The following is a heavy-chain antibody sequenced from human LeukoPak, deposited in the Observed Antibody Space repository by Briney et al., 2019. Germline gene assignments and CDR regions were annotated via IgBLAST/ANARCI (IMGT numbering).Heavy chain of an antibody. Sequence: ASVKVSCKVSGYTLTELSMHWVRQAPGKGLEWMGGFDPVDGETIYAQKFQGRVTMTEDTSTDTAYMELSSLRSEDTAVYYCATGLLWFGELLSLYGMDVWGQGTTVTVSS. D-gene: IGHD3-10*01. CDR1: GYTLTELS. J-gene: IGHJ6*02. CDR3: ATGLLWFGELLSLYGMDV. CDR2: FDPVDGET. V-gene: IGHV1-24*01.